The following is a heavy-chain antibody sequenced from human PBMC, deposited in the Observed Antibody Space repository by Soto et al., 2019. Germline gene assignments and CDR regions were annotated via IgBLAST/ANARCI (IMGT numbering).Heavy chain of an antibody. Sequence: PSETLSLTCSVSDDSISSYYWSWIRQPPGKGLQWIGYVFYRGGTAYNPSLKSRVTISLDMSKKQFSLNLNSVTAADTAAYFCARVPLVEKVIDYWGQGTLVTVSS. D-gene: IGHD1-1*01. CDR2: VFYRGGT. V-gene: IGHV4-59*01. CDR1: DDSISSYY. J-gene: IGHJ4*02. CDR3: ARVPLVEKVIDY.